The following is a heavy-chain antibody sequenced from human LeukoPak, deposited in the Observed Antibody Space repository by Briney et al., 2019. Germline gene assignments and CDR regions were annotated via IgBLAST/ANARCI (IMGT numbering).Heavy chain of an antibody. J-gene: IGHJ4*02. CDR2: ISAYNGNT. CDR1: GGTFSSYA. D-gene: IGHD4-17*01. Sequence: GASVKVSCKASGGTFSSYAISWVRQAPGQGLEWMGWISAYNGNTNYAQKLQGRVTMTTDTSTSTAYMELRSLRSDDTAVYYCARIYGDYGLGGDYFDYWGQGTLVTVSS. CDR3: ARIYGDYGLGGDYFDY. V-gene: IGHV1-18*01.